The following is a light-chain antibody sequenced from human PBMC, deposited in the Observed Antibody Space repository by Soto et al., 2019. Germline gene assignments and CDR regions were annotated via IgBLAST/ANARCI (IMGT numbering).Light chain of an antibody. V-gene: IGKV1-39*01. CDR2: GAS. Sequence: DIQMTQSPSSLSASVGDRVTITCRASQTITTYINWYQQKPGKAPKLLIYGASSLQSGVPSRFTGSGSGTDFILTISSLQPEDSATYHCQQSHSTPWTFGQGTKVEIK. J-gene: IGKJ1*01. CDR1: QTITTY. CDR3: QQSHSTPWT.